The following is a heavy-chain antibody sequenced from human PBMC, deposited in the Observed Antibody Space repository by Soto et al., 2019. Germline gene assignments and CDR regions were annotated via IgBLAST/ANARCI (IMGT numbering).Heavy chain of an antibody. D-gene: IGHD6-13*01. CDR1: GFTFSSYG. J-gene: IGHJ4*02. CDR2: ISYDGSNK. V-gene: IGHV3-30*18. CDR3: AKEAAAGTMDY. Sequence: QVQLVESGGGVVQPGRSLRLSCAASGFTFSSYGMHWVRQAPGKGLEWVAVISYDGSNKYYADSVKGRFTISRDNSKNTLYLQMNSLRAEDTAVYYFAKEAAAGTMDYWGQGTLVTVSS.